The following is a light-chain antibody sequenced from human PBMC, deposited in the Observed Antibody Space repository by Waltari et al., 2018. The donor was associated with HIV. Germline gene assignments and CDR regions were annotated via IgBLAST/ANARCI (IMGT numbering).Light chain of an antibody. V-gene: IGLV2-23*02. J-gene: IGLJ3*02. CDR3: YSYAGSSTSNWV. CDR1: RSDLGSLNL. CDR2: DVS. Sequence: QSALTQPASVSGSPGQSITISCTGTRSDLGSLNLVSWYQQHPGKVPKLIIFDVSKRPSGVSNRFTGSKSGNTASLTISGLQAEDEADYYCYSYAGSSTSNWVFGGGTKLTVL.